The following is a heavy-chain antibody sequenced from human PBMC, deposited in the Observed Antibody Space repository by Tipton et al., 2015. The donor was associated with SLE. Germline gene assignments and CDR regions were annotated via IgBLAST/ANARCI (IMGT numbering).Heavy chain of an antibody. CDR3: ARSPGDFWSGLGY. Sequence: GLVKPSETLSLTCTVSGGSISSNYWSWIRQPPGKGLEWIGYIYYTGSTKYNPSLKSRVTFSVDTSKNQFSLKLSSVTAADTAVYYCARSPGDFWSGLGYWGQGTLVTVSS. D-gene: IGHD3-3*01. J-gene: IGHJ4*02. CDR2: IYYTGST. V-gene: IGHV4-59*01. CDR1: GGSISSNY.